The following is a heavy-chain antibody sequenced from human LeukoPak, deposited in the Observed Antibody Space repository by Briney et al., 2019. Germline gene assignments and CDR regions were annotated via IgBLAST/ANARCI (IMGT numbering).Heavy chain of an antibody. CDR2: IYTSGST. CDR3: ARTFNYYDSSGTWAFDI. Sequence: PSETLSLTCTVSGGSISSYYWSWIRQPAGKGLEWIGRIYTSGSTNCNPSLKSRVTMSVDTSKNQFSLKLSSVTAADTAVYYCARTFNYYDSSGTWAFDIWGQGTMVTVSS. CDR1: GGSISSYY. V-gene: IGHV4-4*07. D-gene: IGHD3-22*01. J-gene: IGHJ3*02.